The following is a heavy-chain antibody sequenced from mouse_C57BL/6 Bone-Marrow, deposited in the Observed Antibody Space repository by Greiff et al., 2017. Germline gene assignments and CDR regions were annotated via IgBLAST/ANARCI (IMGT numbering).Heavy chain of an antibody. CDR3: ARRRQLRPFAY. J-gene: IGHJ3*01. CDR2: INPSTGGT. V-gene: IGHV1-42*01. D-gene: IGHD3-2*02. Sequence: VQLQQSGPELVKPGASVKISCKASGYSFTGYYMNWVKQTPEKSLEWIGEINPSTGGTTYTQTFKAKSTLTVDKSSSTAYMQRKSLTSEDAAVYYCARRRQLRPFAYWGQGTLVTVSA. CDR1: GYSFTGYY.